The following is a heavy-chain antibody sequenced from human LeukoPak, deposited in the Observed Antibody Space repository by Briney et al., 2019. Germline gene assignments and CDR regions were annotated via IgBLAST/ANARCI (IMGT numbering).Heavy chain of an antibody. V-gene: IGHV3-30*02. J-gene: IGHJ4*02. CDR1: GFIFSSYG. D-gene: IGHD1-26*01. CDR2: IRYDGRNK. CDR3: ARVSSGSYNFDY. Sequence: GGSLRLSCAASGFIFSSYGMHWVRQAPGKGLEWVSFIRYDGRNKYYADSVKGRFSISRDNSKNTLYLQMNSLRAEDTAVYYCARVSSGSYNFDYWGQGTLVTVSS.